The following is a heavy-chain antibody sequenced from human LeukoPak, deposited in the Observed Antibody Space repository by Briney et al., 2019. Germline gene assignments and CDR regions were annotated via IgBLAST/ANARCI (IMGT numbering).Heavy chain of an antibody. CDR3: AREYCSTASCYNYYYSYYMDV. J-gene: IGHJ6*03. CDR2: IYYSTGT. Sequence: SETLSLTCTVSGGSISSSSYYWGWIPQPPGKGLEWIGSIYYSTGTYYNPYLKSRVTISVDTSKNQFSLKVSSVTAADTAVYYCAREYCSTASCYNYYYSYYMDVWGKGTTVTVSS. V-gene: IGHV4-39*07. CDR1: GGSISSSSYY. D-gene: IGHD2-2*02.